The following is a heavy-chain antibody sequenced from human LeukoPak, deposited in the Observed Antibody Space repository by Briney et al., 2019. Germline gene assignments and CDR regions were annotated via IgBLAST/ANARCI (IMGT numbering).Heavy chain of an antibody. D-gene: IGHD1-26*01. V-gene: IGHV3-7*01. Sequence: PGGSLRLSCAASGFTFSRYWVSWVRQVPGKGLEWVANIKEDAGEIYYVDSVKGRFTISRDNAKNSLYLQMDSLRAEDTAVYYCVSDKVVGPTLFDYWGQGTLVTVSS. CDR1: GFTFSRYW. CDR3: VSDKVVGPTLFDY. J-gene: IGHJ4*02. CDR2: IKEDAGEI.